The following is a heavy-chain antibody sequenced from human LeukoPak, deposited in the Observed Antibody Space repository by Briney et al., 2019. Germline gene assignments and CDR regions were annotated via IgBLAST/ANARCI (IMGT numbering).Heavy chain of an antibody. V-gene: IGHV3-23*01. CDR1: GFTFSTYA. D-gene: IGHD6-13*01. Sequence: PGGSLRLSCATSGFTFSTYAMTWVRQALGKGLEWVSGISVSGGSTYFADSVKGRFTISRDDSKNTVVLQMNSLRAEDTAVYYCAKDAGSSSWRSGNFDSWGQGTLVTVSS. J-gene: IGHJ4*02. CDR2: ISVSGGST. CDR3: AKDAGSSSWRSGNFDS.